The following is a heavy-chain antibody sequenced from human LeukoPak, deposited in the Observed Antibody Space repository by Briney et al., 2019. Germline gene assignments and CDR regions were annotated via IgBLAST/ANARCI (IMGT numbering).Heavy chain of an antibody. CDR3: ATPIVVAPQGAFDI. CDR1: GFTFSSYS. V-gene: IGHV3-21*01. Sequence: PGGSLRLSCAASGFTFSSYSMNWVRQAPGKGLEWVSSISSSSSYIYYADSVKGRFTISRDNAKNSLYLQMNSLRAEDTAVYYCATPIVVAPQGAFDIWGQGTMVTVSS. J-gene: IGHJ3*02. CDR2: ISSSSSYI. D-gene: IGHD3-22*01.